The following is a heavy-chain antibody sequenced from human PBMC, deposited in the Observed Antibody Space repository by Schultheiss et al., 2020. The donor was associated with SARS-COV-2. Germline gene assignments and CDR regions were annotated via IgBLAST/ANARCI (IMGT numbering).Heavy chain of an antibody. J-gene: IGHJ4*02. V-gene: IGHV3-64*04. Sequence: GGSLRLSCVSSGFYFSRHWMAWVRQAPGKGLEYVSAISSNGGSTYYADSVKGRFTISRDNSKNTLYLQMNSLRAEDTAVYYCAAFLSGFPYWGQGTLVTVSS. CDR2: ISSNGGST. CDR1: GFYFSRHW. CDR3: AAFLSGFPY. D-gene: IGHD1-26*01.